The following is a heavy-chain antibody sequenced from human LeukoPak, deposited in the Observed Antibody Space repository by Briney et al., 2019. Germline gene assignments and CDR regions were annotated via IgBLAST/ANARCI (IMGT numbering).Heavy chain of an antibody. CDR2: ISYDGSNK. CDR1: GFTFSSYG. CDR3: AKESSSSWRNDYFDY. Sequence: GRSLRLSCAASGFTFSSYGMHWVRQAPGKGLEWVAVISYDGSNKYYADSVKGRFTISRDNSKNTLYLQMNRLRAEDTAVYYCAKESSSSWRNDYFDYWGQGTLVTVSS. V-gene: IGHV3-30*18. J-gene: IGHJ4*02. D-gene: IGHD6-13*01.